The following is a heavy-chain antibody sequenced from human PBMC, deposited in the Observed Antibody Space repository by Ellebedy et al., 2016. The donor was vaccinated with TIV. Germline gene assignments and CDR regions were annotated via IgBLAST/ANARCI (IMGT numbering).Heavy chain of an antibody. V-gene: IGHV3-74*01. D-gene: IGHD5-24*01. CDR3: ARSRDGYNRIGDY. J-gene: IGHJ4*02. CDR1: GFTFSSYW. Sequence: GESLKISCAASGFTFSSYWMHWVRQAPGKGLVWVSRINSDGSSTSSADSVKGRFTISRDNANKTLYLQMNSLRAEDTAVYYCARSRDGYNRIGDYWGQGTLVTVSS. CDR2: INSDGSST.